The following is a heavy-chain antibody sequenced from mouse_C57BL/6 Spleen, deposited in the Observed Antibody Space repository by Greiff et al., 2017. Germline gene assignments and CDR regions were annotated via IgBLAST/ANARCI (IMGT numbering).Heavy chain of an antibody. CDR2: INPNNGGT. CDR1: GYTFTDYN. Sequence: EVQLQQSGPELVKPGASVKIPCKASGYTFTDYNMDWVKQSPGKGLEWIGDINPNNGGTIYNQTFKGKATLTVDKSSSTAYMELRSLTSEDTAVYYCAIHSCTRYWYIDVWGKGTTVTVSS. CDR3: AIHSCTRYWYIDV. V-gene: IGHV1-18*01. J-gene: IGHJ1*03. D-gene: IGHD1-1*01.